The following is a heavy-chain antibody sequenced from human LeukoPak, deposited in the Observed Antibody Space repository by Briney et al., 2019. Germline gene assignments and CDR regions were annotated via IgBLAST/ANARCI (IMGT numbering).Heavy chain of an antibody. Sequence: SQTLSLTYTVSGGSISSGDYYWSWIRQPPGRGLEWIGYIYYSGSTYYNPSLKSRVTISVDTSKNQFSLKLSSVTAADTAVYYCARGRNFWSGYYNDAFDIWGQGTMVTVSS. J-gene: IGHJ3*02. CDR2: IYYSGST. V-gene: IGHV4-30-4*08. CDR1: GGSISSGDYY. CDR3: ARGRNFWSGYYNDAFDI. D-gene: IGHD3-3*01.